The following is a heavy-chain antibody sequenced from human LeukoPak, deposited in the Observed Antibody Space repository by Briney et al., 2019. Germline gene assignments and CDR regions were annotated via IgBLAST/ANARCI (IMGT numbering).Heavy chain of an antibody. D-gene: IGHD1-1*01. CDR1: GSSLISGYY. CDR3: ASDAGAFNDFDY. J-gene: IGHJ4*01. V-gene: IGHV4-38-2*02. Sequence: SETPSHTCTVSGSSLISGYYWSWIRQPPPKGLEWLGYIYHRGTTFYNPSLKSPLTLSVVPPKTPSSLTLSSVTAPDTAVYHCASDAGAFNDFDYRGHGALVTVSS. CDR2: IYHRGTT.